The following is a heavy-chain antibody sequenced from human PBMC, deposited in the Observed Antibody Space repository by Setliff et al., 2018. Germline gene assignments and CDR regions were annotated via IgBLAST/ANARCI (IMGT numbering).Heavy chain of an antibody. J-gene: IGHJ4*02. CDR2: VYYSGTA. V-gene: IGHV4-61*05. CDR1: GGSTSSSSYY. Sequence: SETLSLTCTVSGGSTSSSSYYWGWIRQPPGKGLEWIGYVYYSGTAKYDPSLESRAIMSVDASKNQISLKLNSVTAADTAVYYCAKGGAYRYFDFWGQGALVTVSS. CDR3: AKGGAYRYFDF. D-gene: IGHD1-26*01.